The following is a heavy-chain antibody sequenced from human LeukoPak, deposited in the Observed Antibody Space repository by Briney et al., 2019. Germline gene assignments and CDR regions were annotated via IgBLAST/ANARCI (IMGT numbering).Heavy chain of an antibody. Sequence: GGSLRLSCAASGFTFSDYYMSWIRQAPGKGLEWVSYISSSGSAIYYADSVKGRFTISRDNAKNSLYLQMNSLRAEDTAVYFCARRRYNWNAIDYWGQGTLVTVSS. D-gene: IGHD1-20*01. CDR3: ARRRYNWNAIDY. CDR2: ISSSGSAI. J-gene: IGHJ4*02. V-gene: IGHV3-11*01. CDR1: GFTFSDYY.